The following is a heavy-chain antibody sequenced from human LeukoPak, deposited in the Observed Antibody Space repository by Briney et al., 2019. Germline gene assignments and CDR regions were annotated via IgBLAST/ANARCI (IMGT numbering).Heavy chain of an antibody. CDR3: AKGGDGYNYYFDY. D-gene: IGHD5-24*01. CDR2: ISGSGGSI. V-gene: IGHV3-23*01. CDR1: GFTFSSYW. J-gene: IGHJ4*02. Sequence: GGSLRLSCAASGFTFSSYWMHWVRQAPGKGLEWVSGISGSGGSIRYADSVKGRFIISRDNSKNTLYLQMNSLRAEDTAVYYCAKGGDGYNYYFDYWGQETLVTVSS.